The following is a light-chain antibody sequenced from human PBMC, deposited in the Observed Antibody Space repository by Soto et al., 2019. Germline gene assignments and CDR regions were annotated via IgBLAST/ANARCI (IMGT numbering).Light chain of an antibody. CDR1: SSNIGNNY. J-gene: IGLJ1*01. V-gene: IGLV1-51*01. CDR3: GTWDSSLSALSAHYV. CDR2: DNN. Sequence: QSVLTQPPSVSAAPGQKVTISCSGSSSNIGNNYVSWYQQLPGTAPKLLIYDNNKRPSGIPDRFSGSKSGTSATLGITGLQTGDEADYYCGTWDSSLSALSAHYVFGSGTKLTVL.